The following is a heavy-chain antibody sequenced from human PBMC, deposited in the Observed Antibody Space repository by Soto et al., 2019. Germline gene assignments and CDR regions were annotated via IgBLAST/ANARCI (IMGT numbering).Heavy chain of an antibody. J-gene: IGHJ6*02. D-gene: IGHD5-18*01. V-gene: IGHV1-18*01. CDR2: ISAYNGNT. CDR3: ARDGVDTATGYYYGMDV. CDR1: GYTFTSYG. Sequence: QVQLVQSGAEVKKRGASVKVSCKASGYTFTSYGISWVRQAPGQGLEWMGWISAYNGNTNYAQKLQGRVTMTTDTSTSTSYMELRSLRSDDTAVYYCARDGVDTATGYYYGMDVWGQGTTVTVSS.